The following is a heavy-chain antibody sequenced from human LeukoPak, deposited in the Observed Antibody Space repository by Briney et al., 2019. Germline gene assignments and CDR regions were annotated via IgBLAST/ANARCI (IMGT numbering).Heavy chain of an antibody. D-gene: IGHD3-22*01. CDR1: GGTFSSYA. CDR2: IIPIFGTA. J-gene: IGHJ4*02. Sequence: SVKVSCKASGGTFSSYAISWVRQAPGQGLEWMGGIIPIFGTANYAQKFQGRVTITTDESTSTAYMELSSLRSEDTAVYYCARGRYYYDSSGYYYGIDYWGQGTLVTVSS. V-gene: IGHV1-69*05. CDR3: ARGRYYYDSSGYYYGIDY.